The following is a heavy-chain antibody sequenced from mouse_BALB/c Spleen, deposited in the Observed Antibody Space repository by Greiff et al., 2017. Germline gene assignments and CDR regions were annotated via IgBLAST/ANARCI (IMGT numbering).Heavy chain of an antibody. CDR3: ARSRSTMITTGDY. Sequence: VRLQQSGAELMKPGASVKISCKATGYTFSSYWIEWVKQRPGHGLEWIGEILPGSGSTNYNEKFKGKATFTADTSSNTAYMQLSSLTSEDSAVYYCARSRSTMITTGDYWGQGTTLTVSS. D-gene: IGHD2-4*01. CDR1: GYTFSSYW. V-gene: IGHV1-9*01. J-gene: IGHJ2*01. CDR2: ILPGSGST.